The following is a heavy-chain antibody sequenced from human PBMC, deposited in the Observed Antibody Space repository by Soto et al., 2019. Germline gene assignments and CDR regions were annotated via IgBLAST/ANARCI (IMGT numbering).Heavy chain of an antibody. CDR3: ARTPKYCTSTNCYVMAFDS. J-gene: IGHJ4*02. D-gene: IGHD2-2*01. CDR1: GFTFTNYW. CDR2: VSINATTT. V-gene: IGHV3-74*01. Sequence: ELQLVESGGGLVQPGGSLRLSCTASGFTFTNYWMHWVRQAPGKGLVWVSRVSINATTTSYADSVKGRFSISRDNAKNTLNLQMNNLRVEDTAKYYCARTPKYCTSTNCYVMAFDSWGQGALVTVSS.